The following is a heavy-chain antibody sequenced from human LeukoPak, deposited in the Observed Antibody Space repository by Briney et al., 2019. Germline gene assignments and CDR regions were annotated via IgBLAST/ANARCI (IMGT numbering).Heavy chain of an antibody. D-gene: IGHD2-2*02. CDR2: IYYSGGT. CDR3: ARVGSGCSSTSCYSAYYYYYMDV. CDR1: GGSISSSSHY. Sequence: PSETLSLTCTVSGGSISSSSHYWGWIRQPPGKGLEWIGSIYYSGGTYYNPSLKSRVTISVDTSKNQFSLKLSSVTAADTAVYYCARVGSGCSSTSCYSAYYYYYMDVWGKGTTVTVSS. J-gene: IGHJ6*03. V-gene: IGHV4-39*01.